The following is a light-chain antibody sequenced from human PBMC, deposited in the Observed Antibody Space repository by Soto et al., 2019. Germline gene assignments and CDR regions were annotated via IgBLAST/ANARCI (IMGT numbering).Light chain of an antibody. V-gene: IGLV2-14*01. CDR3: SSYTSSSTLV. J-gene: IGLJ2*01. Sequence: QSALTQPASVSGSPGQSITISCTGTNSDVGGYNYVSWYQQHPGKAPKLLIYEVSNRPSGVSNRCSGSKSGNTASLTISGLQAEDEADYYCSSYTSSSTLVFGGGTKLTVL. CDR1: NSDVGGYNY. CDR2: EVS.